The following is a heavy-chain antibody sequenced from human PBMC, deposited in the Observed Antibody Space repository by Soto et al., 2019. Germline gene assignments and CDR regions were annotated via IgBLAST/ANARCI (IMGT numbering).Heavy chain of an antibody. D-gene: IGHD3-10*01. Sequence: QVQLVQSGAEVKKPGASVKVSCKASGYTFTDYYMHWVRQAPGQRLEWMGWINPNSGTTNYAQKFQGWVTTTRDTSITTVYMEVSRLRSDATAVYYCARVPRGVYYGMDVWGQGTTVTVSS. CDR1: GYTFTDYY. V-gene: IGHV1-2*04. CDR3: ARVPRGVYYGMDV. J-gene: IGHJ6*02. CDR2: INPNSGTT.